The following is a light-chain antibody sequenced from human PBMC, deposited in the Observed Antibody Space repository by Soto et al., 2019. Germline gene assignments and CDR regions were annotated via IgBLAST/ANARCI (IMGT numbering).Light chain of an antibody. CDR1: QSVGRDY. CDR3: QQYGGSPYT. J-gene: IGKJ2*01. V-gene: IGKV3-20*01. CDR2: HAS. Sequence: EIVLTQSPGTLSLSPGESVTLSCRASQSVGRDYLAWFQHKPGQAPRLLVHHASTRATGVPDRFSGSGSGTDFTFTVSRLEPEDFAIYYCQQYGGSPYTFGLGTKVEIK.